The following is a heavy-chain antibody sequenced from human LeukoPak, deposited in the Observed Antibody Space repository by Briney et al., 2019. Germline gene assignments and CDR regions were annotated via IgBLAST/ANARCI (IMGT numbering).Heavy chain of an antibody. V-gene: IGHV3-30*04. CDR1: GFNFNTFS. CDR2: ISYDGSNK. D-gene: IGHD4-11*01. CDR3: ARGIAQTTLNAFDI. Sequence: GGSLRLSCAASGFNFNTFSLHWVRQAPGKGLEWVALISYDGSNKDYASSVKGRFTISRDNSRNTLYLQMNSLRAEDTAVYYCARGIAQTTLNAFDIWGQGTEVIVSS. J-gene: IGHJ3*02.